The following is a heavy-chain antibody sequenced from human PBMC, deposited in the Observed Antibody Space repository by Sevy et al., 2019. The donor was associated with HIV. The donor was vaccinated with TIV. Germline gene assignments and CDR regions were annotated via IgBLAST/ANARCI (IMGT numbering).Heavy chain of an antibody. Sequence: GGSLRLSCAASGFSFSDHYMTWIRQAPGKGLEWVSYISSSSSYTNYADSVKGRFTISRDNAKNSLYLQMNSLRVEDTAVYYCARAIDILSGYYFDYWGQGTLVTVSS. V-gene: IGHV3-11*06. CDR1: GFSFSDHY. CDR2: ISSSSSYT. CDR3: ARAIDILSGYYFDY. J-gene: IGHJ4*02. D-gene: IGHD3-9*01.